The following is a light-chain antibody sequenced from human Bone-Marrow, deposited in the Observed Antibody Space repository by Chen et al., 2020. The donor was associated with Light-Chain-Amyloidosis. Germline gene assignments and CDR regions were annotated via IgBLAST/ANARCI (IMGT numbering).Light chain of an antibody. V-gene: IGLV3-21*02. CDR3: QVWDRSSDRPV. Sequence: SYVLPQPSSVSVAPGQTAPKSCGGNNIGSTSVHWYQQTPGQAPLLVVYDDSDRPSGIPERLSGSNSGNTATLTISRVEAGDEADYYCQVWDRSSDRPVFGGGTKLTVL. CDR1: NIGSTS. J-gene: IGLJ3*02. CDR2: DDS.